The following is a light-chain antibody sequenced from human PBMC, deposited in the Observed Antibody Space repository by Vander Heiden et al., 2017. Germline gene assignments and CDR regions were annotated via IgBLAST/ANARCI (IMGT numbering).Light chain of an antibody. Sequence: QPASVSGSPGQSITISCPGTSSDVGGYTFVSWYQQHPGKVPKLMIYDVSSRPSGVSNRFSGSKSGNTASLTISGVQAEDEADYYCSSYTSTYTLVFGGGTKLTVL. V-gene: IGLV2-14*03. CDR3: SSYTSTYTLV. J-gene: IGLJ2*01. CDR1: SSDVGGYTF. CDR2: DVS.